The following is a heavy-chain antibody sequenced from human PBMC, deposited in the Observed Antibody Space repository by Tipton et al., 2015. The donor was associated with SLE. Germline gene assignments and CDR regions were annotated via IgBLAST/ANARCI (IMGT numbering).Heavy chain of an antibody. Sequence: SLRLSCAASGFTFSSYSMNWVRQAPRKGLEWVSSISSSSSYIYYADSVKGRFTISRDNAKNSLYLQMSSLRGEDAALYYCARHERFSHWFDPWGQGTRVTVSS. V-gene: IGHV3-21*01. D-gene: IGHD3-16*01. CDR3: ARHERFSHWFDP. CDR2: ISSSSSYI. J-gene: IGHJ5*02. CDR1: GFTFSSYS.